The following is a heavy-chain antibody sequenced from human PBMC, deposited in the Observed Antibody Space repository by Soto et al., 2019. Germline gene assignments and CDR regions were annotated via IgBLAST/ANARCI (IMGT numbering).Heavy chain of an antibody. J-gene: IGHJ6*02. Sequence: GGSLRLSCAASGFTFSSYAMHWVRQAPGKGLEWVAVISYDGSNKYYADSVKGRFTISRDNSKNTLYLQMNSLRAEDTAVYYCARGCGSYCYYGMDVWGQGTTVTLSS. D-gene: IGHD3-16*01. CDR1: GFTFSSYA. CDR3: ARGCGSYCYYGMDV. CDR2: ISYDGSNK. V-gene: IGHV3-30-3*01.